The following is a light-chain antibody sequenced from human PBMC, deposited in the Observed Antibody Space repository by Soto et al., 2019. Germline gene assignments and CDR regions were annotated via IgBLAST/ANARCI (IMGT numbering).Light chain of an antibody. J-gene: IGLJ1*01. CDR2: RDN. V-gene: IGLV1-47*01. Sequence: QSVLTQPPSVSGTPGQWVTISCSGGISNIATNYVHWFQQLPGTAPKVLSNRDNQRPSGVPDRFSGSKSGTSASLAISGLRSEDEAEYYCAAWDDTVRSYVFGTGTQLTVL. CDR1: ISNIATNY. CDR3: AAWDDTVRSYV.